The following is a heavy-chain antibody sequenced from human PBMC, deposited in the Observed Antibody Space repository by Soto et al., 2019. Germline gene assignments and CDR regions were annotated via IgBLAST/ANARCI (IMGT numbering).Heavy chain of an antibody. Sequence: SETLSLTCVVSGASLSSYYWSWIRQPPGKGLEWIGYIYYSGSTNYNPSLKSRVTISVDTSKNQFSLKLSSVTAVDTAVYYCARGSSIAGLYYGMDVWGQGTTVTVSS. CDR1: GASLSSYY. J-gene: IGHJ6*02. V-gene: IGHV4-59*12. CDR3: ARGSSIAGLYYGMDV. CDR2: IYYSGST. D-gene: IGHD6-6*01.